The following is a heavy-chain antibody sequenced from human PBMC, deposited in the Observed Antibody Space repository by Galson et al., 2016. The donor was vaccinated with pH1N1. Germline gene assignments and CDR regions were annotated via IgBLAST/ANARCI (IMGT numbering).Heavy chain of an antibody. D-gene: IGHD7-27*01. CDR2: ISPDGTVT. CDR1: GFTLSTYW. J-gene: IGHJ3*01. CDR3: TAYNWGSPFDV. V-gene: IGHV3-74*01. Sequence: SLRLSCAASGFTLSTYWMSWVRQAPGKGLVWVSRISPDGTVTLNADSVRGRFTITRDNSKNTLFLQMNSLGAEDTAMYYCTAYNWGSPFDVWGQGAMVTV.